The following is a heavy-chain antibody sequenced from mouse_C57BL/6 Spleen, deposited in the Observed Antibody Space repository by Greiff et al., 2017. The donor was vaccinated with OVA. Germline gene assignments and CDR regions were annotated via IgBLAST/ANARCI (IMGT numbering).Heavy chain of an antibody. D-gene: IGHD2-4*01. CDR1: GYTFTTYP. Sequence: QVQLKESGAELVKPGASVKMSCKASGYTFTTYPIEWMKQNHGKSLEWIGNFHPYNDDTKYNEKFKGKATLTVEKSSSTVYLELSRLTSDDSAVYYCARGDYDVGPYWYFDVWGTGTTVTVSS. J-gene: IGHJ1*03. CDR3: ARGDYDVGPYWYFDV. V-gene: IGHV1-47*01. CDR2: FHPYNDDT.